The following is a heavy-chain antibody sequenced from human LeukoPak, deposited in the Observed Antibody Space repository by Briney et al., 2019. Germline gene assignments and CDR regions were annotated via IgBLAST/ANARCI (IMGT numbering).Heavy chain of an antibody. CDR1: GGSFSGYY. CDR2: INHSGST. D-gene: IGHD6-6*01. CDR3: ARGIAARRPFDY. J-gene: IGHJ4*02. V-gene: IGHV4-34*01. Sequence: SETLSLTCAVYGGSFSGYYWSWIRQPPGKGLEWIGKINHSGSTNYNPSLKSRVTISVDTSKNQFSLKLSSVTAADTAVYYCARGIAARRPFDYWGQGTLVTVSS.